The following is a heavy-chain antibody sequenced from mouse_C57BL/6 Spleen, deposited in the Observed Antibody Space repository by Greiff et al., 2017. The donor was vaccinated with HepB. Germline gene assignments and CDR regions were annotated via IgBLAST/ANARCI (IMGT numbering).Heavy chain of an antibody. CDR3: ARCYYGSGYFDV. D-gene: IGHD1-1*01. V-gene: IGHV1-76*01. J-gene: IGHJ1*03. CDR2: IYPGSGNT. CDR1: GYTFTDYY. Sequence: LVESGAELVRPGASVKLSCKASGYTFTDYYINWVKQRPGQGLEWIARIYPGSGNTYYNEKFKGKATLTAEKSSSTAYMQLSSLTSEDSAVYFCARCYYGSGYFDVWGTGTTVTVSS.